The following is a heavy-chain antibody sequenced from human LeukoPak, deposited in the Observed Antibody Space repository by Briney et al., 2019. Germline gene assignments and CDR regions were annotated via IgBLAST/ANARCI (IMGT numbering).Heavy chain of an antibody. CDR3: ARDVAAAGTAYYYYGMDV. V-gene: IGHV3-23*01. Sequence: GGSLRLSCAASGFTFSSYAMSWVRQAPGKGLEWVSVISGSGGSTYSADSVKGRFTISRDNSKDTLYLQMNSLRAEDTAVYYCARDVAAAGTAYYYYGMDVWGQGTTVTVSS. CDR2: ISGSGGST. J-gene: IGHJ6*02. D-gene: IGHD6-13*01. CDR1: GFTFSSYA.